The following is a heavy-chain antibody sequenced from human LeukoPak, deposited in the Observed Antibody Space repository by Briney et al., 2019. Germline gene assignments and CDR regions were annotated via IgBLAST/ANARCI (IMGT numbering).Heavy chain of an antibody. Sequence: GASVKVSCKASGYTLTGYYMHWVRQAPGQGLEWMGWINPNSGGTNYAQKFQGRVTMTRDTSISTAYMELSSLRSEDTAVYYCARARDYGGNVVFDYWGQGTLVTVSS. J-gene: IGHJ4*02. V-gene: IGHV1-2*02. D-gene: IGHD4-23*01. CDR1: GYTLTGYY. CDR3: ARARDYGGNVVFDY. CDR2: INPNSGGT.